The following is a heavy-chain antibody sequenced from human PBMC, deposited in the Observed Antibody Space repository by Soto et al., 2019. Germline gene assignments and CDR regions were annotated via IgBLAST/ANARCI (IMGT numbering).Heavy chain of an antibody. V-gene: IGHV3-53*01. Sequence: GGSLRLSCAASGFTVSSNYMSWVRQAPGKGLEWVSVIYSGGSTYYADSVKGRFTISRDNSKNTLYLQMNSLRAEDTAVYYCARTRIAAAGTRGYYFDYWGQGTLVTVSS. CDR2: IYSGGST. J-gene: IGHJ4*02. CDR3: ARTRIAAAGTRGYYFDY. D-gene: IGHD6-13*01. CDR1: GFTVSSNY.